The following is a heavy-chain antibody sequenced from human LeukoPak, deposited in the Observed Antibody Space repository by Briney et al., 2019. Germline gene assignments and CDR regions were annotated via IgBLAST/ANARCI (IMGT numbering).Heavy chain of an antibody. J-gene: IGHJ4*02. CDR2: SNHSGST. CDR1: GGSFSGYY. Sequence: SETLSLTCAVYGGSFSGYYWCWIRQPPGKGLELIGESNHSGSTNYNPSLKSRVTISVDTSNNRFSLELSSVTAADTAVYYGVRGGLAVAGTFWVFDYWGQGTLVTVSS. CDR3: VRGGLAVAGTFWVFDY. D-gene: IGHD6-19*01. V-gene: IGHV4-34*01.